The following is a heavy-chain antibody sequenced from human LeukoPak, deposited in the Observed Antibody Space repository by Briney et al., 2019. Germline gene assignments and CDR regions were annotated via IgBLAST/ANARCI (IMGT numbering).Heavy chain of an antibody. CDR1: GFTFSSYG. J-gene: IGHJ6*03. V-gene: IGHV3-23*01. CDR3: AKGGGYEAQYYYYYLDV. Sequence: GGSLRLSCAASGFTFSSYGMTWVRQAPGKGLEWVSAISSSASSTYYADSVRGRFTISRDNSKNTLYLQMKSLRAEDTAVYYCAKGGGYEAQYYYYYLDVWGKGTTVTISS. CDR2: ISSSASST. D-gene: IGHD5-12*01.